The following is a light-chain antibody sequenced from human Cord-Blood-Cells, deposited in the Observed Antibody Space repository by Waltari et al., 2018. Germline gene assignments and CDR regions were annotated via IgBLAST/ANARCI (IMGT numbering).Light chain of an antibody. V-gene: IGLV2-23*01. Sequence: QSALTQPASVSGSPGQSTTISCTGTSSDVGSYHLFSWYQKHPGKAPKLSIYEGSKRHSGVSNRCSGSKSGNTASLTISGLQAEDEADYYCCSYAGSSTWVFGGGTKLTVL. CDR1: SSDVGSYHL. CDR2: EGS. J-gene: IGLJ3*02. CDR3: CSYAGSSTWV.